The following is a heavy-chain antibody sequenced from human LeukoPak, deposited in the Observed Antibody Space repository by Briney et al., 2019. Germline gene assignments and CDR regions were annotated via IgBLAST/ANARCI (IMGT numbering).Heavy chain of an antibody. CDR1: GLTFSSYW. CDR3: TRGTGSGFFDS. D-gene: IGHD3-10*01. J-gene: IGHJ4*02. Sequence: GGSLRLSCAASGLTFSSYWMHWVRQAPGKGLVWVSRINSDGITTTYADSVKGRFTISRDNAKNTLYLQMNSLRAEDTAVYYCTRGTGSGFFDSWGQGTLVTVSS. V-gene: IGHV3-74*01. CDR2: INSDGITT.